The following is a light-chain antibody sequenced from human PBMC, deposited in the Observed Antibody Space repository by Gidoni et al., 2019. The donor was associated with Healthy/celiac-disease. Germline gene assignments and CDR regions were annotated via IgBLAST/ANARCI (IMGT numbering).Light chain of an antibody. CDR3: QQYNNWPPWT. CDR1: QSVRSN. V-gene: IGKV3-15*01. J-gene: IGKJ1*01. Sequence: EIVMTQSPATLSVYPGERATLSCRASQSVRSNLAWYQQKPGQAPRLLIYDASTRATGIPARFSGSGSGTEFTLTISSLQSEDFAVYYCQQYNNWPPWTFXXXTKVEFK. CDR2: DAS.